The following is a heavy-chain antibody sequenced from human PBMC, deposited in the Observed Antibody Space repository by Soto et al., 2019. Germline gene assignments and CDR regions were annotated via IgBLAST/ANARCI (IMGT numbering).Heavy chain of an antibody. D-gene: IGHD2-2*01. J-gene: IGHJ3*02. Sequence: QVQLVQSGAEVKKPGASVKVSCKASGYTFTSYGISWVRQAPGQGLEWMGWISAYNGNTNYAQKLQGRVSRTTDKSTSTAYEELGSLRSDDAAVYYSGRLNYIVVVPGAFDIWGQGTIVAVAS. V-gene: IGHV1-18*01. CDR1: GYTFTSYG. CDR3: GRLNYIVVVPGAFDI. CDR2: ISAYNGNT.